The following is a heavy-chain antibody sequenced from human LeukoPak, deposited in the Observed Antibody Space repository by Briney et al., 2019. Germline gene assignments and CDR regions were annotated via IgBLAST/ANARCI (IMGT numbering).Heavy chain of an antibody. V-gene: IGHV3-30*04. CDR2: ISYDGSNK. CDR1: GFTFSSYA. Sequence: GGSLRLSCAASGFTFSSYAMHWVRQAPGKGLEWVAVISYDGSNKYYADSVKGRFTISRDNSKNTLYLQMNSLRAEDTALYYCARVGDILTGYYPPDYWGQGTLVTVSS. J-gene: IGHJ4*02. D-gene: IGHD3-9*01. CDR3: ARVGDILTGYYPPDY.